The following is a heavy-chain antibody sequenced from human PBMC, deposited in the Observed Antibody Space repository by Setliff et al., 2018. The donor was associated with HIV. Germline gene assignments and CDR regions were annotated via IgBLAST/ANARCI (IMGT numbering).Heavy chain of an antibody. CDR2: IISILEIT. CDR1: GGTSSTHA. V-gene: IGHV1-69*10. Sequence: SVKVSCKASGGTSSTHAMNWVRQAPGQGLEWMGQIISILEITDYAQRFQGRLTITADEPTNTIYMELSGLRSEDTAVYYCAGPRGDEAFDIWGQGTMVTVSS. J-gene: IGHJ3*02. CDR3: AGPRGDEAFDI. D-gene: IGHD3-10*01.